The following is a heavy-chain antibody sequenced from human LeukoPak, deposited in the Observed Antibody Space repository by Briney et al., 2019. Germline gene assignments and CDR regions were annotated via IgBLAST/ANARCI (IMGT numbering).Heavy chain of an antibody. CDR2: ISYDGSNK. J-gene: IGHJ6*02. Sequence: PGGSLRLSCAASGFTFSSYSMNWVRQAPGKGLEWVAVISYDGSNKYYADSVKGRFTISRDNSKNTLYLQMNSLRAEDTAVYYCARDHPYDILTGYLPGLYYYYYYGMDVWGQGTTVTVSS. CDR1: GFTFSSYS. CDR3: ARDHPYDILTGYLPGLYYYYYYGMDV. D-gene: IGHD3-9*01. V-gene: IGHV3-30*03.